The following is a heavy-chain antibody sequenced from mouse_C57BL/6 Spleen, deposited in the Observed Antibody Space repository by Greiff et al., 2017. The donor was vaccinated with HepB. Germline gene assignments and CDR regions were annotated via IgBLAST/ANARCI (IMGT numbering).Heavy chain of an antibody. V-gene: IGHV1-54*01. CDR1: GYAFTNYL. CDR3: ARGGAQARGYAMDY. Sequence: VKLQHSGAELVRPGTSVKVSCKASGYAFTNYLIEWVKQRPGQGLEWIGVINPGSGGTNYNEKFKSKATLTADKSSSTAYMQLSSLTSEDSAVYFCARGGAQARGYAMDYWGQGTSVTVSS. CDR2: INPGSGGT. D-gene: IGHD3-2*02. J-gene: IGHJ4*01.